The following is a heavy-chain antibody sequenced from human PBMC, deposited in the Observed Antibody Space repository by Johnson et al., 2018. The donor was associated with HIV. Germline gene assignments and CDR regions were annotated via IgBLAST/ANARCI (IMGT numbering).Heavy chain of an antibody. D-gene: IGHD1-7*01. CDR2: MWYDGSNK. V-gene: IGHV3-33*01. J-gene: IGHJ3*02. CDR3: TTDQVGRNYGGAFDI. Sequence: QVQLVESGGGVVQPGRSLRLSCAASGFTFSTYGMHWVRQAPGKGLEWVAVMWYDGSNKYYADSVKGRFTISRDNSKNTLYLQMNSLKIEDTAVYYCTTDQVGRNYGGAFDIWGQGTMVTVSS. CDR1: GFTFSTYG.